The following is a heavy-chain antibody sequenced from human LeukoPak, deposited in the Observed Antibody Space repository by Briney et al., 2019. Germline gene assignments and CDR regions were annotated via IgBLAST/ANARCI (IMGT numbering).Heavy chain of an antibody. CDR3: AKDLTGTYGFDF. J-gene: IGHJ3*01. V-gene: IGHV3-11*04. CDR1: GFTFSDYY. D-gene: IGHD7-27*01. CDR2: ISGSGRTI. Sequence: GSLSLSCTASGFTFSDYYMSWFRQAPGKGLEWLSHISGSGRTIHYADSVKGRLTASRDTAKNSLYLQMNDLRAEDTAVYYCAKDLTGTYGFDFWGQGTMVTVSS.